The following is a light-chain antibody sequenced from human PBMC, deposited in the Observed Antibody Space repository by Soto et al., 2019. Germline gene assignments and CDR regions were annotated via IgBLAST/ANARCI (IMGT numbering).Light chain of an antibody. CDR1: QSVRSN. J-gene: IGKJ1*01. V-gene: IGKV3D-15*02. CDR3: QQYGSSPWT. Sequence: VVTQSPAXXXXSXXEXATXXXSASQSVRSNLAWYQQKPGQAPRLLIYDASTRDTGIPARFSGSGSGTEFTLTISSLQSEDFAVYYCQQYGSSPWTFGQGTKVDI. CDR2: DAS.